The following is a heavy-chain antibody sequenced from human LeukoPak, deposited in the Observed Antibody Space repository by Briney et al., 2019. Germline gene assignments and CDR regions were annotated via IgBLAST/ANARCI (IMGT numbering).Heavy chain of an antibody. V-gene: IGHV3-7*03. D-gene: IGHD2-15*01. CDR2: IKQDGSEK. Sequence: PGGSLRLSCAASGFTFSSYWMSWVRRAPGKGLEWVANIKQDGSEKYYVDSVKGRFTISRDNAKNSLYLQMNSLRAEDTAVYYCARDRDYSPTWILQHWGQGTLVTVSS. J-gene: IGHJ1*01. CDR1: GFTFSSYW. CDR3: ARDRDYSPTWILQH.